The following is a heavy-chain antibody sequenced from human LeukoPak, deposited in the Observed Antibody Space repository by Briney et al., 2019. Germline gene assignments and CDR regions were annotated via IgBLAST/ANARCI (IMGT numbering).Heavy chain of an antibody. CDR2: MNPNSGNT. V-gene: IGHV1-8*03. D-gene: IGHD5-12*01. J-gene: IGHJ4*02. CDR3: ARGPGGYDSLGTDY. Sequence: ASVKVSCKASGYTFTSYDINWVRQATGQGLEWMGWMNPNSGNTGYAQKFQGRVTITRNTSISTAYMELSSLRSEHTAVYYCARGPGGYDSLGTDYWGQGTLVTVSS. CDR1: GYTFTSYD.